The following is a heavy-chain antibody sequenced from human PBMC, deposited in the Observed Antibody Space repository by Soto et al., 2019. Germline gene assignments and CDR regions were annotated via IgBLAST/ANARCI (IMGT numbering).Heavy chain of an antibody. J-gene: IGHJ2*01. CDR2: INHRGTT. Sequence: SETLSLTCALYDGSFSDYYWGWIRQPPGKGLEWIGDINHRGTTNYNPSLKSRVTIPIDTSKNQFSLRLSSVPAADTAVYYCVKNFDLWGRGTLVTVSS. CDR1: DGSFSDYY. V-gene: IGHV4-34*01. CDR3: VKNFDL.